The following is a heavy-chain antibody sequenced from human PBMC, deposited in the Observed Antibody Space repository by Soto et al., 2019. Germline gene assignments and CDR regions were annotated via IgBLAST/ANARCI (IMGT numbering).Heavy chain of an antibody. D-gene: IGHD1-7*01. Sequence: QVPLVESGGGVVQPGRSLRLSCAASGFTFSSYAMHWVCQAPGKGLEWVALISYDGSNKYYADSVKGRFTISRDNSKNTLYLQMNSLRPEDTAVYHCARDQGGTTLYYHGMDVWGQGTTVTVSS. CDR1: GFTFSSYA. J-gene: IGHJ6*02. CDR2: ISYDGSNK. V-gene: IGHV3-30-3*01. CDR3: ARDQGGTTLYYHGMDV.